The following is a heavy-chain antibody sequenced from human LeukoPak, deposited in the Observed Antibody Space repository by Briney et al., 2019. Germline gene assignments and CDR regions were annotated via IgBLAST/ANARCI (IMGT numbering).Heavy chain of an antibody. Sequence: PSETLSLTCAIYGGSFSGHYWSWIRQSPGKGLEWIAKIHYSGATNHNPSLKGRVTISGDTSKNQVFLRVTSVTAADTALYYCARGILFDYYFDSWGQETLVTVSS. V-gene: IGHV4-34*01. D-gene: IGHD3-9*01. CDR1: GGSFSGHY. J-gene: IGHJ4*02. CDR3: ARGILFDYYFDS. CDR2: IHYSGAT.